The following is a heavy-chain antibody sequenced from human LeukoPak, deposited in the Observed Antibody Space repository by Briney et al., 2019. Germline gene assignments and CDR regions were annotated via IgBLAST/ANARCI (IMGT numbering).Heavy chain of an antibody. CDR3: AKGYYYDSSGVDAFDI. CDR1: GFTFSSYG. J-gene: IGHJ3*02. CDR2: ISGSGGST. D-gene: IGHD3-22*01. Sequence: GGSLRLPCAASGFTFSSYGMSWVRQAPGKGLEWVSAISGSGGSTYYADSVKGRFTISRDNSKNTLYLQMNSLRAEDTAVYYCAKGYYYDSSGVDAFDIWGQGTMVTVSS. V-gene: IGHV3-23*01.